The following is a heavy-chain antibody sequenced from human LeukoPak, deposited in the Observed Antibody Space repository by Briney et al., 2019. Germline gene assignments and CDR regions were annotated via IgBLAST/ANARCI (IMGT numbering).Heavy chain of an antibody. Sequence: ASVKVSCKASGGTFSSYAISWVRQAPGQGLEWMGRIIPILGIANYAQKFQGRVTITADKSTSTAYMELSSLRSEDTAVYYCARRVDDYGDYNSAFDIWGQGTMVTVSS. D-gene: IGHD4-17*01. CDR2: IIPILGIA. CDR3: ARRVDDYGDYNSAFDI. CDR1: GGTFSSYA. J-gene: IGHJ3*02. V-gene: IGHV1-69*04.